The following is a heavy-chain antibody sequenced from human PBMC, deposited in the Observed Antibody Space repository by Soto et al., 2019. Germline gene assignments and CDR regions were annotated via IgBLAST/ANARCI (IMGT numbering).Heavy chain of an antibody. J-gene: IGHJ4*02. CDR2: ISGSGSPI. V-gene: IGHV3-48*01. CDR3: ARVRGHSYGYVDY. Sequence: PGGSLRLSCAASGFTSFSYYSMNWVRQAPGKGLEWVSFISGSGSPIYYADSVRGRFTISRDNAKNSLSLEMNSPRVEDTAVYYCARVRGHSYGYVDYWGQGTLVTVSS. D-gene: IGHD5-18*01. CDR1: GFTSFSYYS.